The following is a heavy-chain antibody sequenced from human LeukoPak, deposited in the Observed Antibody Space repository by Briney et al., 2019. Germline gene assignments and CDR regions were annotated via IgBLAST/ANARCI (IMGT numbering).Heavy chain of an antibody. Sequence: PGGSLRLSCAASGFTFSSYSMNWVRQAPGKGLEWVSHISSSSSTIYYADSVKGRFTISRDNAKSSLYLQMNSLRAEDTAVYYCARESGSWDAFDIWGRGTMVTVSS. V-gene: IGHV3-48*01. D-gene: IGHD1-26*01. CDR3: ARESGSWDAFDI. J-gene: IGHJ3*02. CDR2: ISSSSSTI. CDR1: GFTFSSYS.